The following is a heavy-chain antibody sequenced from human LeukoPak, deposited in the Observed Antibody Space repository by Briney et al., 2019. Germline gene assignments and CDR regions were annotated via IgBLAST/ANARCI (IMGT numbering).Heavy chain of an antibody. Sequence: PGGSLRLSCAASAFTFSSYAMSWVRQAPGKGLEWVSAISGSGGSTYYADSVKGRFTISRDNSKNTLYLQMNSLRAEDTAVYYCAKTRGVVVVAATNYWGQGTLVTVSS. J-gene: IGHJ4*02. CDR1: AFTFSSYA. CDR3: AKTRGVVVVAATNY. CDR2: ISGSGGST. D-gene: IGHD2-15*01. V-gene: IGHV3-23*01.